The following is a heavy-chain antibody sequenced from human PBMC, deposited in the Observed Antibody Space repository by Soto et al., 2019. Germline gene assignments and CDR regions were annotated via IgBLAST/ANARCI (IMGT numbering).Heavy chain of an antibody. Sequence: GGSLRRSCAAPGCTFSTNGKRWLRQAPGRGLEWVSAISGSGGTTYYADSVKGRFTISRDNSNNMLYLQMNSLRAEDTAIYYCAKGPGYCSGGSCYSSYYYGMDVWGQGTTVTAP. J-gene: IGHJ6*02. CDR3: AKGPGYCSGGSCYSSYYYGMDV. V-gene: IGHV3-23*01. CDR1: GCTFSTNG. D-gene: IGHD2-15*01. CDR2: ISGSGGTT.